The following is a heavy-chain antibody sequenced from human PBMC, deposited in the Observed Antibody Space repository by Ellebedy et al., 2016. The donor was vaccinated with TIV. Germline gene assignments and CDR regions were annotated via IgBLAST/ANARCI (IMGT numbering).Heavy chain of an antibody. J-gene: IGHJ4*02. CDR2: ISGSGGST. CDR1: GFTFSSYA. D-gene: IGHD6-19*01. CDR3: AKDFLGYSSGWYGVVVDY. Sequence: GGSLRLXXAASGFTFSSYAMSWVRQAPGKGLEWVSAISGSGGSTYYADSVKGRFTISRDNSKNSLYLQMNSLRTEDTALYYCAKDFLGYSSGWYGVVVDYWGQGTLVTVSS. V-gene: IGHV3-23*01.